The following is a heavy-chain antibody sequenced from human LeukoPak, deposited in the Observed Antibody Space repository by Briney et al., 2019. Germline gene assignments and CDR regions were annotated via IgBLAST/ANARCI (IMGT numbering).Heavy chain of an antibody. J-gene: IGHJ4*02. V-gene: IGHV3-33*01. CDR2: IWFDGSEK. CDR3: ARAVGPFDY. Sequence: GSLRLSCAASGFTFSTYGMHWVRQAPGKGLDWVAVIWFDGSEKYYADAMKGRFTISRDNSKNTLHLQMDSLRAEDTAVYYCARAVGPFDYWGQGTLVTVSS. CDR1: GFTFSTYG. D-gene: IGHD1-26*01.